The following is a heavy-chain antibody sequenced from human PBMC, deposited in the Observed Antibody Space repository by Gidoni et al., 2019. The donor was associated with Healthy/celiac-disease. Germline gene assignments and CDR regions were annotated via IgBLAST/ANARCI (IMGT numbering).Heavy chain of an antibody. V-gene: IGHV1-69*17. CDR3: ARGTAGDQFDP. CDR2: IIPIFGIA. CDR1: GGTFSSYA. Sequence: SGGTFSSYAISWVRQAPGQELEWMGGIIPIFGIANYAQKFQGRVTITADKSTSTAYMELSSRRSEDTAVYYCARGTAGDQFDPWGQGTLVTVSS. J-gene: IGHJ5*02. D-gene: IGHD7-27*01.